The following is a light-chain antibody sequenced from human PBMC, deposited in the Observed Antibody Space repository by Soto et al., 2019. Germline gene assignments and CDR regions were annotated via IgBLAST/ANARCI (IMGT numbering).Light chain of an antibody. CDR1: SGHSSYI. Sequence: QSVLPQSSSASASLGSSVKLTCTLSSGHSSYIIAWHQQQPGKAPRYLMKLEGSGSYNKGSGVPDRFSGSSSGADRYLTISNLQFEDEAEYYCETWDSNTRVFGGGTKLTVL. CDR2: LEGSGSY. V-gene: IGLV4-60*02. J-gene: IGLJ3*02. CDR3: ETWDSNTRV.